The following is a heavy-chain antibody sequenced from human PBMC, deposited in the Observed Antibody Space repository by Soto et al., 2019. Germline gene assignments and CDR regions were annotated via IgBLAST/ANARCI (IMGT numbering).Heavy chain of an antibody. Sequence: QVQLVESGGGLVQPGWSLRLSCAASGFTVSTYGMHWVRQAPGKGLEAVAVISYDGSNKYYVDSVKGRFTISRDNSKNTLYLQMNSLRAEDTAVYYCARPSDSSGYRYYYYNGMDVWGQGTTVTVSS. V-gene: IGHV3-30*03. J-gene: IGHJ6*02. CDR2: ISYDGSNK. CDR3: ARPSDSSGYRYYYYNGMDV. CDR1: GFTVSTYG. D-gene: IGHD3-22*01.